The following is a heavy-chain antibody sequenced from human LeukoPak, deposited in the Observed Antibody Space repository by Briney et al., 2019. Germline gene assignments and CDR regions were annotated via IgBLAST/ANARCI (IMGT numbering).Heavy chain of an antibody. CDR3: ARAGQGDFWSGLRYFDY. V-gene: IGHV4-61*03. D-gene: IGHD3-3*01. CDR2: IYNSGST. CDR1: GGSVSSGSYY. Sequence: SETLSLTCTVSGGSVSSGSYYWSWIRQPPGKGLEWIGYIYNSGSTNYNPSLKSRVTISVDTSKNHFSLKLSSVTAADTAVYYCARAGQGDFWSGLRYFDYWGQGTLVTVSS. J-gene: IGHJ4*02.